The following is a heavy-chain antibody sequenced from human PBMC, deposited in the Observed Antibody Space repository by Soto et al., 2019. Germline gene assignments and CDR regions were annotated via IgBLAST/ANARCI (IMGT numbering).Heavy chain of an antibody. CDR1: GGSISSYY. J-gene: IGHJ6*03. V-gene: IGHV4-59*01. D-gene: IGHD6-25*01. CDR2: IYYSRST. CDR3: ARRRGPRYYYYMDV. Sequence: SETLSLTCTVSGGSISSYYWSWIRQPPGKGLKWIGYIYYSRSTNYNPSLKRRVTISVDTSKNQFSLKLSSVTAADTAVYYCARRRGPRYYYYMDVWGKGTTVTVSS.